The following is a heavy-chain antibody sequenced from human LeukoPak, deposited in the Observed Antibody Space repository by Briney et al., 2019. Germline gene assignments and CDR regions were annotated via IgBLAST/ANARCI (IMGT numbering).Heavy chain of an antibody. J-gene: IGHJ4*02. Sequence: PGRSLTLSCALSGFIFSIYTMHCVRQAPGKGLEWVAVISYDENNKYYADSVQGRFTISRDNSKSTLSLQMSSLRADDTGVYYCARDDRWGEGSLVTLSS. V-gene: IGHV3-30*04. CDR2: ISYDENNK. CDR1: GFIFSIYT. CDR3: ARDDR.